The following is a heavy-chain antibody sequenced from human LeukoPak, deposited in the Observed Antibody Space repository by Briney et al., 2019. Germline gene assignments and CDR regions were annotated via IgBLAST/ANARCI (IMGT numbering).Heavy chain of an antibody. Sequence: ASVKVSCKASGGTFSSYAISWVRQAPGQGLEWMGGIIPIFGTANYAQKFQGRVTITADESTSTAYMELSSVRSEDTAMYYCARALTEYSIDYWGQGTLVTVSS. V-gene: IGHV1-69*13. J-gene: IGHJ4*01. CDR3: ARALTEYSIDY. CDR2: IIPIFGTA. CDR1: GGTFSSYA. D-gene: IGHD6-6*01.